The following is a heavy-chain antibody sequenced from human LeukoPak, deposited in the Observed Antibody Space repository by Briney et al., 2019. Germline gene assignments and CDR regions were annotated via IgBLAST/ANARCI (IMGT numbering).Heavy chain of an antibody. CDR1: GFTFSSYW. V-gene: IGHV3-30*18. CDR2: ISYDGSNK. Sequence: GGSLRLSCAASGFTFSSYWMSWVRQAPGKGLEWVAVISYDGSNKYYADSVKGRFTISRDNSKNTLYLQMNSLRAEDTAVYYCAKDRPQGIQLWGGYYFDYWGQGTLVTVSS. CDR3: AKDRPQGIQLWGGYYFDY. J-gene: IGHJ4*02. D-gene: IGHD5-18*01.